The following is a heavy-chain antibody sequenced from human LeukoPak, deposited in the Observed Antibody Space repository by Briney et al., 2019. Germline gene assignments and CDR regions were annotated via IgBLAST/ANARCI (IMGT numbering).Heavy chain of an antibody. J-gene: IGHJ4*02. V-gene: IGHV4-59*08. CDR1: GGSISSYY. CDR3: ARQGGYRTYYFDY. CDR2: IYYSGST. Sequence: SGTLSLTCTVSGGSISSYYWSWIRQPPGKGLEWIGYIYYSGSTNYNPSLKSRVTISVDTSKNQFSLKLSSVTAADTAVYYCARQGGYRTYYFDYWGQGTLVTVSS. D-gene: IGHD5-18*01.